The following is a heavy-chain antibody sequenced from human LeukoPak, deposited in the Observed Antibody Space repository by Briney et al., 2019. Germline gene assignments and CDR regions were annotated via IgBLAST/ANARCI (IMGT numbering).Heavy chain of an antibody. CDR1: GGSIRNYY. V-gene: IGHV4-38-2*02. Sequence: SETLSLTCTVSGGSIRNYYWSWIRQPPGKGLEWIGSIYHSGSTYYNPPLKSRVTISVDTSKNQFSLKLSSVTAADTAVYYCARDGRTNYYDSSGYAFDIWGQGTMVTVSS. CDR2: IYHSGST. CDR3: ARDGRTNYYDSSGYAFDI. J-gene: IGHJ3*02. D-gene: IGHD3-22*01.